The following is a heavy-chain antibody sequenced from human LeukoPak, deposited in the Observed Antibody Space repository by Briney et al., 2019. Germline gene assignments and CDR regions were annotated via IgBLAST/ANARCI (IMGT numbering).Heavy chain of an antibody. V-gene: IGHV1-46*01. CDR1: GYTFTSYY. CDR2: INPSGGST. Sequence: ASVKVSCKASGYTFTSYYMHWVRQAPGQGLEWMGIINPSGGSTSYAQKFQGRVTMTRDTSTSTVYMELSSLRSEDTAVYYCARDWVPAAGSFYYYMDVWGKGTTVIVSS. CDR3: ARDWVPAAGSFYYYMDV. D-gene: IGHD2-2*01. J-gene: IGHJ6*03.